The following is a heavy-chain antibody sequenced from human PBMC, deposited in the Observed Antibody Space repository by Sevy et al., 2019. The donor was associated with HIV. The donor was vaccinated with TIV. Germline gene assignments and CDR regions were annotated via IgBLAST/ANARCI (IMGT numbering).Heavy chain of an antibody. D-gene: IGHD6-19*01. CDR2: VKSEVDGGTR. Sequence: GGSLRLSCATSGFNFNNTWMSWVRQAPGKGLEWVGRVKSEVDGGTRDYAAPVGGRFTRSRDDSRSTLYLQMDTLTSEDTAVYYCTTGGGSITVAGTPFDYWGQGTQVTVSS. CDR1: GFNFNNTW. J-gene: IGHJ4*02. V-gene: IGHV3-15*01. CDR3: TTGGGSITVAGTPFDY.